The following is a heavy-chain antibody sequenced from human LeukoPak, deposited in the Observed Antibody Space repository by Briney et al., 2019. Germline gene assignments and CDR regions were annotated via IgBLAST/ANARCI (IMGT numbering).Heavy chain of an antibody. CDR3: ARTTPFTASGYDY. D-gene: IGHD6-25*01. J-gene: IGHJ4*02. CDR1: GYTFTDYH. CDR2: INPNSGDR. V-gene: IGHV1-8*03. Sequence: GASVKVSCKASGYTFTDYHINWVRQATGQGLEWMGWINPNSGDRGYAQKFQGRVTITRDTSITTAYMDLSSLRSEDTAVYFCARTTPFTASGYDYWGQGTLVTVSS.